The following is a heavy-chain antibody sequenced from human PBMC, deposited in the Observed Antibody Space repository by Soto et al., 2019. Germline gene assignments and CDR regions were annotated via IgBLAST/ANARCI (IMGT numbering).Heavy chain of an antibody. J-gene: IGHJ4*02. V-gene: IGHV3-30*18. CDR3: AKDRLLVGATGVDY. CDR2: ISYDGSNK. D-gene: IGHD1-26*01. Sequence: PGESLKLSCAASGFTFSSYGMHWVRQAPGKGLEWVAVISYDGSNKYYADSVKGRFTISRDNSKNTLYLQMNSLRAEDTAVYYCAKDRLLVGATGVDYWGQGTLVTLSS. CDR1: GFTFSSYG.